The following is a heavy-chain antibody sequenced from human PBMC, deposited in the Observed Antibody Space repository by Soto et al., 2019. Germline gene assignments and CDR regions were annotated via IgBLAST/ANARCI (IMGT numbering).Heavy chain of an antibody. CDR3: ARLGGYYQAFNF. CDR1: DSRISNYY. Sequence: SVTLRRPWTVGDSRISNYYCGWFPQPTGLGLDWVGYIYYTGTTTYNPSLRSRVAISLDASKSQFSLNLRSVTAAYTVVYYCARLGGYYQAFNFWGPGALVTVSS. D-gene: IGHD3-22*01. J-gene: IGHJ4*01. V-gene: IGHV4-59*08. CDR2: IYYTGTT.